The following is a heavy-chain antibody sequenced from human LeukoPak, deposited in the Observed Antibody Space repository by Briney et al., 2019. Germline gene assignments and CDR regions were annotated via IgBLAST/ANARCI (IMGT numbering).Heavy chain of an antibody. D-gene: IGHD3-16*02. CDR1: GFTFTSYG. CDR2: ISTDGSNE. CDR3: AKGASDYVWGSFRPPDDY. Sequence: GRSLRLSCAASGFTFTSYGMHWVRQAPGKGLEWVAVISTDGSNEYYADSVKGRFTISRDNSKNTLYLQMNSLRAEDTAVYHCAKGASDYVWGSFRPPDDYWGQGTLVTVSS. V-gene: IGHV3-30*18. J-gene: IGHJ4*02.